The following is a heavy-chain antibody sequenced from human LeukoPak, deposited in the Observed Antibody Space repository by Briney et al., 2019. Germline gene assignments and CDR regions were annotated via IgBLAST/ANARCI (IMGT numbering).Heavy chain of an antibody. Sequence: SETLSLTCAVYGGSFSGYFWNWIRQPPGKGLEWIGEINHSGSTNYNPSLKSRVTISVDTSKNQFLLKLSSVTDADTAVYYCARYYSNYLFDYWGQGTLVTVSS. D-gene: IGHD4-11*01. J-gene: IGHJ4*01. CDR1: GGSFSGYF. CDR2: INHSGST. CDR3: ARYYSNYLFDY. V-gene: IGHV4-34*01.